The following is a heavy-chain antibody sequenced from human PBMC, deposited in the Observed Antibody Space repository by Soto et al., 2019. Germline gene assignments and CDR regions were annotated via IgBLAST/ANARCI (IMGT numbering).Heavy chain of an antibody. V-gene: IGHV1-18*01. J-gene: IGHJ6*02. Sequence: GASVKVSCKASVYTFTSYGISWVRQAPGQGLEWMGWISAYNGNTNYAQKLQGRVTMTTDTSTGTAYMELRSLRSDDTAVYYCARVRITMVRAAYYYYGMDVWGQGTTVTVSS. CDR3: ARVRITMVRAAYYYYGMDV. D-gene: IGHD3-10*01. CDR1: VYTFTSYG. CDR2: ISAYNGNT.